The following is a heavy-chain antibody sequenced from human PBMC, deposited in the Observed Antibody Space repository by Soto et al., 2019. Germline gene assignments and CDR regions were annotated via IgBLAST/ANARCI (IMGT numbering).Heavy chain of an antibody. V-gene: IGHV3-30-3*01. Sequence: QVQLVESGGGVVQPGRSLRLSCAASGFTFSSYAMHWVRQAPGKGLEWVAVISYDGSNKYYADSVKGRFTISRDNSKNTLYLQMNSLRAEDTALYYCAREVREYGDYGMDVWGQGTTVTVSS. CDR2: ISYDGSNK. CDR3: AREVREYGDYGMDV. J-gene: IGHJ6*02. CDR1: GFTFSSYA. D-gene: IGHD4-17*01.